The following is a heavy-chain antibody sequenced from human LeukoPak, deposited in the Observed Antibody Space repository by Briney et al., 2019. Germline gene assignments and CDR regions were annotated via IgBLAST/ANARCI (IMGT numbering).Heavy chain of an antibody. CDR3: ARSTTYYYDSSGYYRPEEWFDP. Sequence: SVKVSCKASGGTFSSYAISWVRQAPGQGLEWMGGIIPIFGTANYAQKFQGRVTITTDESTSTAYMELSSLISEDTAVYYCARSTTYYYDSSGYYRPEEWFDPWGQGTLVTVSS. CDR1: GGTFSSYA. CDR2: IIPIFGTA. J-gene: IGHJ5*02. D-gene: IGHD3-22*01. V-gene: IGHV1-69*05.